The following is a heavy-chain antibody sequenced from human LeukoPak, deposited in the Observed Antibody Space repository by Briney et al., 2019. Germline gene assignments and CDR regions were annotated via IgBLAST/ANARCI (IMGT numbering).Heavy chain of an antibody. CDR2: IYHSGST. CDR1: GGSISSSNW. Sequence: SETLSLTCAVSGGSISSSNWWSWVRQPPGKGLEWIGEIYHSGSTNYNPSHKSRVTISVDKSKNQFSLKLSSVTAADTAVYYCARSRGLVRVNNWFDPWGQGTLVTVSS. D-gene: IGHD3-10*01. V-gene: IGHV4-4*02. J-gene: IGHJ5*02. CDR3: ARSRGLVRVNNWFDP.